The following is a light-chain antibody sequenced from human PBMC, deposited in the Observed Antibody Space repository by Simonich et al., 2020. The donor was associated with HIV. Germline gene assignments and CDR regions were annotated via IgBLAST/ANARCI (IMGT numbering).Light chain of an antibody. J-gene: IGLJ2*01. CDR2: SNN. V-gene: IGLV1-47*02. Sequence: QSVLTQPPSASGTPGQRDTISCSGSSSNIGSNYVYWYQQLPGTAPKLLIYSNNDRPSGVPYRFSGSKSGTSASLAITGLQAEDEADYYCAAWDDSLSVLFGGGTKLTVL. CDR1: SSNIGSNY. CDR3: AAWDDSLSVL.